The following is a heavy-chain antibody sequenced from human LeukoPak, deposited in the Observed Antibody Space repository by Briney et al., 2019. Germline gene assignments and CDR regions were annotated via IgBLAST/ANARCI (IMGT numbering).Heavy chain of an antibody. CDR2: ISGSGGST. J-gene: IGHJ4*02. CDR3: AKSMVRGVIMAYYFDY. D-gene: IGHD3-10*01. CDR1: GFTFSSYA. V-gene: IGHV3-23*01. Sequence: GGSLRLSSAASGFTFSSYAMSWVRQAPGKGLEWVSAISGSGGSTYYADSVKGRFTISRDNSKNTLYLQMNSLRAEDTAVYYCAKSMVRGVIMAYYFDYWGQGTLVTVSS.